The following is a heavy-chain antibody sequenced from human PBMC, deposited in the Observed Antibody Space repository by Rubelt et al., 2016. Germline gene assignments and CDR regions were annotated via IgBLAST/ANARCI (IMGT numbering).Heavy chain of an antibody. Sequence: QVQLQESGPGLVKPSETLSLTCTVSGGSISSYYWSWIRQPPGKGLEGIGYIYYSGSTNYNPSLNSRVTVSVDPSKNQFSLKLSSVTAADTAVYYCARYCSGGSCTNGFDYWGQGTLVTVSS. J-gene: IGHJ4*02. V-gene: IGHV4-59*01. CDR1: GGSISSYY. D-gene: IGHD2-15*01. CDR2: IYYSGST. CDR3: ARYCSGGSCTNGFDY.